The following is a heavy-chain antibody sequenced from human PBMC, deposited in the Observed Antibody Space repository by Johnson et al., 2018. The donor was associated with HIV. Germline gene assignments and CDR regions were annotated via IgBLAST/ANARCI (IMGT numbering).Heavy chain of an antibody. CDR3: ARDQGGQWLAYDAFDI. CDR2: IKQDGSEN. CDR1: RFTSSSYW. Sequence: VQLVEPGGGLVQPGGSPRLSCAASRFTSSSYWMSWVRQAPGTGLEWVANIKQDGSENYYVASVKGRFTISRDNAKNSLYLQMNSLRAEDTAVYYCARDQGGQWLAYDAFDIWGQGTMVTVSS. D-gene: IGHD6-19*01. V-gene: IGHV3-7*01. J-gene: IGHJ3*02.